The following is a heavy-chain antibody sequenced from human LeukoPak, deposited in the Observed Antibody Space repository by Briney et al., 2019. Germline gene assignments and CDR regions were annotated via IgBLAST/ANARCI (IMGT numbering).Heavy chain of an antibody. CDR2: IYYSGST. J-gene: IGHJ5*02. Sequence: PSETLSLTCTVSGGSISSYYWSWIRQPPGKGLEWIGYIYYSGSTNYNPSLKSRVTISVDTSKNQFSLKLSSVTAADTAVYYCAGYYGSGRSSRWFDPWGQGTLVTVSS. V-gene: IGHV4-59*01. CDR3: AGYYGSGRSSRWFDP. CDR1: GGSISSYY. D-gene: IGHD3-10*01.